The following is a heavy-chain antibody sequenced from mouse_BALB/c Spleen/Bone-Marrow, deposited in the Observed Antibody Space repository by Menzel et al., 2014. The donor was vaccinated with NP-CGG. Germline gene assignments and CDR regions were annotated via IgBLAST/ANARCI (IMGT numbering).Heavy chain of an antibody. Sequence: EVQLQESGGGLVQPGGSRKLSCAASGFTFSSFGMHWVRQAPEKGLEWVAYISSGSSTIFYADTVKGRFTVSRDNPKKTPFLQKTTLKSVGTRRCFCIREGKWDAFYYCGQGTTLS. CDR2: ISSGSSTI. V-gene: IGHV5-17*02. D-gene: IGHD4-1*01. CDR1: GFTFSSFG. CDR3: IREGKWDAFYY. J-gene: IGHJ2*01.